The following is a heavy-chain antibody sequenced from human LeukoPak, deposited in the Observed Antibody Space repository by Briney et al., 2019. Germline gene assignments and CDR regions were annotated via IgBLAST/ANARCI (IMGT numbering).Heavy chain of an antibody. CDR2: IKLDGSEK. J-gene: IGHJ4*02. CDR1: GFTFSNYW. CDR3: ARDQYDTWSRRGNFDS. Sequence: PGGSLRLSCAASGFTFSNYWMAWVRQAPGKGLEWVANIKLDGSEKNYVDSVKGRFTISRDNTKNSLYLRMNSLRAEDTAVFYCARDQYDTWSRRGNFDSWGQGTLVIVSS. D-gene: IGHD3-3*01. V-gene: IGHV3-7*03.